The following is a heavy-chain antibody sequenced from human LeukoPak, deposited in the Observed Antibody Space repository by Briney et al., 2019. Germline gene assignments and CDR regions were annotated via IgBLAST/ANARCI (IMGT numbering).Heavy chain of an antibody. Sequence: PSETLSLTCTVSGGSISSGGYYWSWIRQHPGKGLEWIGYIYYSGSTYYNPSLKSRVTISVDTSKNQFSLKLSSVTAADTAVCYSARDRRDYYYYYIDVWGKGTTVTVSS. CDR2: IYYSGST. V-gene: IGHV4-31*03. CDR1: GGSISSGGYY. CDR3: ARDRRDYYYYYIDV. J-gene: IGHJ6*03.